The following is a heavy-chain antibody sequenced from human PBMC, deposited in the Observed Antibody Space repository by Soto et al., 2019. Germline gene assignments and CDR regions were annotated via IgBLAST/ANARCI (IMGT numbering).Heavy chain of an antibody. D-gene: IGHD1-26*01. CDR1: GFTFTSSA. V-gene: IGHV1-58*02. Sequence: ASVKVSCKASGFTFTSSAMQWVRQARGQRLEWIGWIVVGSGNTNYAQKFQERVTITRDMSTSTAYMELSSLRSEDTAVYYCAAEVLVGATGYFDYWGQGTLVTV. CDR2: IVVGSGNT. J-gene: IGHJ4*02. CDR3: AAEVLVGATGYFDY.